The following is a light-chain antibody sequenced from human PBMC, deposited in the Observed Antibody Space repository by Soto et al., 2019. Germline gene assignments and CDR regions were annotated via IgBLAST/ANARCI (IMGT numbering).Light chain of an antibody. CDR1: QSIISY. Sequence: DIQMTQSPSSLSASVGDRVTITCRASQSIISYLNWYQQKPGKAPKLLIYAASSLQSGVPSRFRGSGSGTDFTLTISSLQPEDFATYSCQQSFSNPPTFGQGTKVEIK. V-gene: IGKV1-39*01. CDR3: QQSFSNPPT. CDR2: AAS. J-gene: IGKJ2*01.